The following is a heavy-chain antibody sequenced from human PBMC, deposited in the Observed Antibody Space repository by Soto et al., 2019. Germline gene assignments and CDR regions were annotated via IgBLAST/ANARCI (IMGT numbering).Heavy chain of an antibody. Sequence: VQLVQSGAEVKKPGASVRVSCKASGYTFTSFGLSWVRQAPGQGPEWMGWISPESDKATYAHKFQGRITMTTDTSTTTAYMDLRSLSSDDTAVYYCTRDLFFISPSTLTADAYWGQGTLVSVS. CDR2: ISPESDKA. D-gene: IGHD6-25*01. CDR3: TRDLFFISPSTLTADAY. J-gene: IGHJ4*02. V-gene: IGHV1-18*01. CDR1: GYTFTSFG.